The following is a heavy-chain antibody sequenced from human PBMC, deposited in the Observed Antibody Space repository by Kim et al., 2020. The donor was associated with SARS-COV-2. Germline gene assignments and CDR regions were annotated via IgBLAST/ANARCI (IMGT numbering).Heavy chain of an antibody. V-gene: IGHV3-30*18. CDR3: AKDRVVVIAFHLDY. D-gene: IGHD2-21*01. CDR2: ISYDGSNK. J-gene: IGHJ4*02. CDR1: GFTFSSYG. Sequence: GGSLRLSCAASGFTFSSYGMHWVRQAPGKGLEWVAVISYDGSNKYYADSVKGRFTISRDNSKNTLYLQMNSLRAEDTAVYYCAKDRVVVIAFHLDYWGQGTLVTVSS.